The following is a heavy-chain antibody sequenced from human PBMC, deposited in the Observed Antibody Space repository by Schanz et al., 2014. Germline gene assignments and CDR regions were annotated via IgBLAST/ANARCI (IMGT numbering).Heavy chain of an antibody. CDR2: IKSKTDGGTR. V-gene: IGHV3-15*01. Sequence: EVQLVESGGGLVKPGGSLRLSCATSGFTLNNAWMNWVRQAPGKGLQWVARIKSKTDGGTRDYAAPVKGRFTISTDDSKNTVYLQMNGLQTEDTPVYYCPADLWFGAVWGVWWGQGTLVTVSS. CDR1: GFTLNNAW. CDR3: PADLWFGAVWGVW. J-gene: IGHJ4*02. D-gene: IGHD3-10*01.